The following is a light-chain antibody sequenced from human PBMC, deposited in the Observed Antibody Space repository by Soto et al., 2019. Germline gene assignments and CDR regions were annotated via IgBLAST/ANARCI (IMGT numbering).Light chain of an antibody. J-gene: IGKJ4*01. CDR3: QQRSNWPPLT. V-gene: IGKV3-11*01. CDR1: QSVSSY. CDR2: DAS. Sequence: EIVLTQSPATLSLSPGERATLSCRASQSVSSYLAWYQQKPGQAPRLLIYDASNRATGIPARFSGSGSGTDCTLNISSLEPEDFAVYYCQQRSNWPPLTFGGGTKVEIK.